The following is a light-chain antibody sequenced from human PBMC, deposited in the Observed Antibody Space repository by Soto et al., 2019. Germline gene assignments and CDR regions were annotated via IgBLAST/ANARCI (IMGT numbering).Light chain of an antibody. J-gene: IGLJ1*01. V-gene: IGLV2-14*01. CDR3: SSRTTSNPYV. CDR1: SGDIGAYNS. CDR2: EVS. Sequence: QSALTQPASVSGSPGQSITISCTGTSGDIGAYNSVSWYQQHPGKALKLMIYEVSNRPSGVSNRFSASKSGNTASLTISGLQAEDEADYYCSSRTTSNPYVFGTGTKLTVL.